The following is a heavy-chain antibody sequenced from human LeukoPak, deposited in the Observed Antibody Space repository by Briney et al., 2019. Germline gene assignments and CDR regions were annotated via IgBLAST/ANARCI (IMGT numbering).Heavy chain of an antibody. V-gene: IGHV3-48*03. D-gene: IGHD3-10*01. CDR1: GFTFSSYE. J-gene: IGHJ6*04. CDR2: ISSSGSTI. Sequence: PGGSLRLSCAASGFTFSSYEMNWVRQAPGKGLEWVSYISSSGSTIYYADSVKGRFTISRDNAKNSLYLQMNSLRAEDTAVYYCARDPALLWLGELLHYYYGMDVWGKGTTVTVSS. CDR3: ARDPALLWLGELLHYYYGMDV.